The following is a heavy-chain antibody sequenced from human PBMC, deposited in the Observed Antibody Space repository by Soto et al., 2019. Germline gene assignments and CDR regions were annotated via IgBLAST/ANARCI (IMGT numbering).Heavy chain of an antibody. CDR1: GGPISSYY. CDR2: IYTSGST. J-gene: IGHJ4*02. Sequence: SATLSLTCTASGGPISSYYWSWSRQPAGKGLEWIGRIYTSGSTNYNPSLKSRVTMSVDTSKNQFSLKLSPVTAADTAVYYCARDLYGSGSSDYWGQGTLVTVSS. D-gene: IGHD3-10*01. V-gene: IGHV4-4*07. CDR3: ARDLYGSGSSDY.